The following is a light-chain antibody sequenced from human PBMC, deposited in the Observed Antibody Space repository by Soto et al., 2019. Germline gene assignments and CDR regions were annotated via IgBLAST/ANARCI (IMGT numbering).Light chain of an antibody. CDR2: DTT. CDR1: QDLTNY. J-gene: IGKJ2*01. Sequence: DIQMTQSPTSLAASVGDRVTITCQASQDLTNYLNWYQQKPGEARKLLIYDTTTLEEGVPTRFSGGGSGTAFTFTINGLQPEDAAIYFCQQYVNLPYTFGQGTKLEIK. V-gene: IGKV1-33*01. CDR3: QQYVNLPYT.